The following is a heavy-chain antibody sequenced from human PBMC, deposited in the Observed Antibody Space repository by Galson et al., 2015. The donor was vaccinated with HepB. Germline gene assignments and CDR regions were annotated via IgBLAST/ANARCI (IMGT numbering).Heavy chain of an antibody. J-gene: IGHJ5*02. CDR1: GYTFTSYA. Sequence: SVKVSCKASGYTFTSYAMHWVRQAPGQRLEWMGWINAGNGNTKYSQKFQGRVTITRDTSASTAYMELSSLRSEDTAVYYCARVVVPAEGLDPWGQGTLVTVSS. V-gene: IGHV1-3*01. CDR3: ARVVVPAEGLDP. CDR2: INAGNGNT. D-gene: IGHD2-2*01.